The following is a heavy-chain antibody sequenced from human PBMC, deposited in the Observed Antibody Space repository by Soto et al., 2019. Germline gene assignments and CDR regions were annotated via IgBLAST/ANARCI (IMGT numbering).Heavy chain of an antibody. D-gene: IGHD2-15*01. J-gene: IGHJ4*02. V-gene: IGHV4-61*01. CDR3: ARADRQYCSGSTSYIFDY. Sequence: SETLSLTCIVSGASVSSNSSYWTWHRQPPGKGLDGLGYTDYSGSTKYNPSLKSRVPNSADTSKNQFSLRMSPVTAADTALFYCARADRQYCSGSTSYIFDYWGQGTLVTVSS. CDR2: TDYSGST. CDR1: GASVSSNSSY.